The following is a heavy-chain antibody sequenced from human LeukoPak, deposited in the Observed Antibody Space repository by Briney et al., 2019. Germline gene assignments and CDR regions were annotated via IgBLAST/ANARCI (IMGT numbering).Heavy chain of an antibody. J-gene: IGHJ4*02. D-gene: IGHD3-22*01. CDR3: ARDPSYDSSGYYFDY. V-gene: IGHV1-69*04. Sequence: GASVKVSCKASGGTFSSYAISWVRQAPGQGLEWMGRIIPIFGIANYAQKFQGRVTITADKSTSTAYMKLSSLRSEDTAVYYCARDPSYDSSGYYFDYWGQGTLVTVSS. CDR2: IIPIFGIA. CDR1: GGTFSSYA.